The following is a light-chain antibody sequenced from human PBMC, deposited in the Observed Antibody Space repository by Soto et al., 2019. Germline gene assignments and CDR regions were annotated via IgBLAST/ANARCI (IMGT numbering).Light chain of an antibody. Sequence: QSVLTQPPSVSGAPGQRVTISCTGSSSNIGAGYDVHWYQQHPGTAPKLLIFGNTNRPSGVPDRFSGSKSGTSASLAITGLQAEDEADYYCQSYDNSRSGYVFATGTKLTVL. CDR3: QSYDNSRSGYV. CDR1: SSNIGAGYD. J-gene: IGLJ1*01. CDR2: GNT. V-gene: IGLV1-40*01.